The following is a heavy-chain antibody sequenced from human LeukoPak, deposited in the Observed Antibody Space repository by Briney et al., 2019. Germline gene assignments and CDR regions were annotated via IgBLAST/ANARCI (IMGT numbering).Heavy chain of an antibody. CDR3: ARDKGRNVIWTLEY. D-gene: IGHD2-15*01. J-gene: IGHJ4*02. V-gene: IGHV3-7*01. Sequence: GGSLRLSCAASGFTISFYWMSWVRQAPGKGLEWVANINQVASEKNYVDSVKGRFTISRDNAKNSLYLQMNSVRAEDTAVYYCARDKGRNVIWTLEYWGQGALVTVSS. CDR2: INQVASEK. CDR1: GFTISFYW.